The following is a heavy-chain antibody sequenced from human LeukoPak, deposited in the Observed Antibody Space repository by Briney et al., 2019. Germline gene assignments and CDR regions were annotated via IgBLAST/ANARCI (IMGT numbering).Heavy chain of an antibody. CDR3: ARDRGGYSSSFYFDY. J-gene: IGHJ4*02. Sequence: ASVKVSCKAFGGTFSSYAISWVRQAPGQGLEWMGGIIPIFGTANYAQKFQGRVTITTDESTSTAYMELSSLRSEDTAVYYCARDRGGYSSSFYFDYWGQGTLVTVSS. V-gene: IGHV1-69*05. CDR1: GGTFSSYA. CDR2: IIPIFGTA. D-gene: IGHD6-6*01.